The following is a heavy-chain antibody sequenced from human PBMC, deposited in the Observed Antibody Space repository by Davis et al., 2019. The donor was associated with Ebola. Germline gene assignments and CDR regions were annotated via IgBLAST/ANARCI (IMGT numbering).Heavy chain of an antibody. CDR2: INPNSGGT. J-gene: IGHJ4*02. CDR3: ARERGNIVVVPAAMHY. CDR1: GYTFTGYY. Sequence: ASVKVSCKASGYTFTGYYMHWVRQAPGQGLEWMGWINPNSGGTNYAQKFQGRVTMTRDTSISTAYMELSRLRSDDTAVYYCARERGNIVVVPAAMHYWGQGTLVTVSS. V-gene: IGHV1-2*02. D-gene: IGHD2-2*01.